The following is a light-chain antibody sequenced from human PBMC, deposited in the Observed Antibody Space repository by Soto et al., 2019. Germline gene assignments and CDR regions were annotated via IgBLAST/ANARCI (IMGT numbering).Light chain of an antibody. Sequence: DIQMTQSPSSLSASVGDRVTITCRASQSISSYLNWYQQKPGKAPKLMIYAASSLQSGVPSRFSGRAARTDFTLNISSLQHEDFANYYCHQSYSTPPTFGQGTNVDI. V-gene: IGKV1-39*01. CDR3: HQSYSTPPT. CDR1: QSISSY. CDR2: AAS. J-gene: IGKJ1*01.